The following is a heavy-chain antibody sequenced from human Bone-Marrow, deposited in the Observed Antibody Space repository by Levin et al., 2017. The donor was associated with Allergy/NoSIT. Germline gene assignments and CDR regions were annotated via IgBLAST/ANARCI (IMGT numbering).Heavy chain of an antibody. J-gene: IGHJ4*02. Sequence: GESLKISCVASGFTFSNAWMNWVRQAPGKGLEWVGRIKSKADGEITDYAAPVKGRFTVSRDDSKNSVYLQMNSLKTEDSATYYCATDDGDYGGYWGQGALVTVS. CDR3: ATDDGDYGGY. V-gene: IGHV3-15*07. CDR2: IKSKADGEIT. D-gene: IGHD4-17*01. CDR1: GFTFSNAW.